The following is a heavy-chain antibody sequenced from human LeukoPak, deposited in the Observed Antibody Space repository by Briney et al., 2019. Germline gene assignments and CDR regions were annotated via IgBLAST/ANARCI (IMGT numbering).Heavy chain of an antibody. D-gene: IGHD5-12*01. V-gene: IGHV3-9*01. J-gene: IGHJ4*02. CDR2: ISWNSGSI. Sequence: PGGSLRLSCAASGFTFDDYAMHWVRQAPGKGLEWVSGISWNSGSIGYADSVKGRFAISRDNSKNTLFLQMNSLRTEDTAVYYCANYDRGYSTYWGQGTLVTVSS. CDR3: ANYDRGYSTY. CDR1: GFTFDDYA.